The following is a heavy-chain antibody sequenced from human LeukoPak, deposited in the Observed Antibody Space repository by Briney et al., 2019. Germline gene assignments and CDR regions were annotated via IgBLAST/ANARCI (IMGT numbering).Heavy chain of an antibody. CDR3: ARAYGVVDAFDI. Sequence: SETLSLTCAVYGGSFSVYYWSWIRQPPGKGLEWIGYIYYSGSTNYNPSLKSRVTISVDTSKNQFSLKLSSVTAADTAVYYCARAYGVVDAFDIWGQGTMVTVSS. CDR2: IYYSGST. D-gene: IGHD4-17*01. CDR1: GGSFSVYY. V-gene: IGHV4-59*01. J-gene: IGHJ3*02.